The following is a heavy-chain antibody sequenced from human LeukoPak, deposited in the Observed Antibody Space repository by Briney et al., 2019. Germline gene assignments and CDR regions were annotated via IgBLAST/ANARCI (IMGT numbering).Heavy chain of an antibody. J-gene: IGHJ4*02. CDR3: ARGARWPVSDY. D-gene: IGHD4-23*01. CDR2: IYYSGST. V-gene: IGHV4-39*01. Sequence: PSETLSLTCTVSGGSISSSSYYWGWIRQPPGKGLEWIGSIYYSGSTYYNPSLKSRVTISVDTSKNQFSLKLSSVTAADTAVYYCARGARWPVSDYWGQGTLVTVSS. CDR1: GGSISSSSYY.